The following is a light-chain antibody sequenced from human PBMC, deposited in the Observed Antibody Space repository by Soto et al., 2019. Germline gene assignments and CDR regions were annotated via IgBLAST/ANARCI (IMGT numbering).Light chain of an antibody. V-gene: IGLV4-69*01. CDR1: SGHNNYA. CDR2: INSDGSH. Sequence: QPVLTQSPSASASLGASVKLTCALSSGHNNYAIAWHQQQPEKGPRYLMMINSDGSHSKGDGIPDRFSGSSSGAERYLTISSLQSEDEADYYCQTWGTGIHVFGTGTKLTVL. J-gene: IGLJ1*01. CDR3: QTWGTGIHV.